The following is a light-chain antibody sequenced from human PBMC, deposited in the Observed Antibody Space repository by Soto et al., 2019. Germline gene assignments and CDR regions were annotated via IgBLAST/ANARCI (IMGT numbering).Light chain of an antibody. CDR3: QQNHRLPQT. Sequence: DIQMTQSPSSLSASVGERVTITCQASQDTSNNLNWYQQKPGKAPKLLIYDASNLETGVPSSFSGSGSESDINFIISSRPPEDNGPYDCQQNHRLPQTFGQGTKVEIK. V-gene: IGKV1-33*01. CDR1: QDTSNN. CDR2: DAS. J-gene: IGKJ1*01.